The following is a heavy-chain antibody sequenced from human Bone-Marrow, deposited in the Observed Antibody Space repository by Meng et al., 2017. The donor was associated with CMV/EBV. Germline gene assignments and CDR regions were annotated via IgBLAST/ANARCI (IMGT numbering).Heavy chain of an antibody. CDR1: GYTFTNYA. CDR2: ISTYNGKA. V-gene: IGHV1-18*01. D-gene: IGHD3-3*01. J-gene: IGHJ6*02. Sequence: ASVKVSCKASGYTFTNYAITWVRQAPGQGLEWMGWISTYNGKANYAQKFQDRVTMTTDTSTSIAYMEVRSLRSEDTAVYYCARDRSITIFGVVMSIDYYYYYGMDVWGQGTTVTVSS. CDR3: ARDRSITIFGVVMSIDYYYYYGMDV.